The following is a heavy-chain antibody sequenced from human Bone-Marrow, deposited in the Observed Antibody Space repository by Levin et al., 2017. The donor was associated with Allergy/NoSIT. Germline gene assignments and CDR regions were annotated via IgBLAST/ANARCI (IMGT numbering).Heavy chain of an antibody. CDR3: ARGDCYSGSCYGPDWFDP. J-gene: IGHJ5*02. CDR2: INPNSGNT. Sequence: TGESLKISCKTSGYTFTSYNVYWVRQATGQGLEWMGYINPNSGNTAYARKFQGRVTMTRNSSITTAYMELSSLRSEDTAMYYCARGDCYSGSCYGPDWFDPWGQGTQVTVSS. CDR1: GYTFTSYN. V-gene: IGHV1-8*01. D-gene: IGHD2-15*01.